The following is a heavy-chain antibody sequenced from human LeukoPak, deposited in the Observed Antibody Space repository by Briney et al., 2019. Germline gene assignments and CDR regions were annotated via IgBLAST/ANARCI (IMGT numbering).Heavy chain of an antibody. Sequence: GGSLRLSCAASGFTFSSYAMSWVRQAPGKGLEWVSAISGSGGSTYYADSVKGRFTISRDNSKNTLYLQMNSLRAEDTAVYYCAEVLRRDGYNYIVYWGQGTLVTVSS. J-gene: IGHJ4*02. D-gene: IGHD5-24*01. CDR1: GFTFSSYA. CDR3: AEVLRRDGYNYIVY. CDR2: ISGSGGST. V-gene: IGHV3-23*01.